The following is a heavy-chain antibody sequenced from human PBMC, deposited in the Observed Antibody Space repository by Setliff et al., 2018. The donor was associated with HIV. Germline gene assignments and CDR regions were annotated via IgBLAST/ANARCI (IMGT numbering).Heavy chain of an antibody. Sequence: PSETLSLTCTVSGDSIGTTTYYWGWIRQSPEKGLEWIGSIYFSGSAYYNPSLESRVTISVDTSKNQFSLKLNSVTAADTAVYYCARHGNQWLVTIDYWGQGTLVTVS. D-gene: IGHD6-19*01. CDR1: GDSIGTTTYY. V-gene: IGHV4-39*01. CDR3: ARHGNQWLVTIDY. CDR2: IYFSGSA. J-gene: IGHJ4*02.